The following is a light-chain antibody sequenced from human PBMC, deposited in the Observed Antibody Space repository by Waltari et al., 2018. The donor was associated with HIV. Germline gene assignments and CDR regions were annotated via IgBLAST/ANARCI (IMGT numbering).Light chain of an antibody. CDR2: LGF. CDR3: MQSLQTPIT. Sequence: DIVMTQSPLSLPVTPGEPASISCRYSQSLLDSNGFTYMDWYLQKPGQSPQLLIYLGFNRASGVPDRFSGSGSGTDFTLKISRVEAEDVGVYYCMQSLQTPITFGPGTKVDIK. V-gene: IGKV2-28*01. CDR1: QSLLDSNGFTY. J-gene: IGKJ3*01.